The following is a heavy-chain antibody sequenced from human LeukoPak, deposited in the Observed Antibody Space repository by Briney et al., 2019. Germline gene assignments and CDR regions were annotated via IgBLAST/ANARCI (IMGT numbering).Heavy chain of an antibody. D-gene: IGHD3-22*01. CDR3: ARDRDYYDSSGSIDC. J-gene: IGHJ4*02. Sequence: GGSLRLSCAASGFTFSDYYMSWIRQAPGKGLEWVSYISSSGSTIYYADSVKGRFTISRDNAKNSLYLQMNSLRAEDTAVYYCARDRDYYDSSGSIDCWGQGTLVTVSS. CDR2: ISSSGSTI. V-gene: IGHV3-11*01. CDR1: GFTFSDYY.